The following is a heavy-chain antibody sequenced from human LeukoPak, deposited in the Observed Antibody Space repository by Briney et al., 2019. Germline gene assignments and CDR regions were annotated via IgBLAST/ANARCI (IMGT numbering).Heavy chain of an antibody. CDR2: IYYTGST. J-gene: IGHJ4*02. Sequence: PSETLSLTCTVSGGSISGSYWSWIRQTPGKGLEWFGSIYYTGSTTNYNPSLKSRVTISVDTSKNQFSLKLSSVTAADTAVYYCAGHHPRNTVDFWGQGTLVTVSS. D-gene: IGHD2/OR15-2a*01. V-gene: IGHV4-59*08. CDR1: GGSISGSY. CDR3: AGHHPRNTVDF.